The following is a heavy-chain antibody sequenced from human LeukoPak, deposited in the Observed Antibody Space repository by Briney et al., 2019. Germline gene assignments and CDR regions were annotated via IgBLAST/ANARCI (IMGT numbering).Heavy chain of an antibody. Sequence: GTSLRLSCAASGISFSSHGMHWVRQAPGKGLEWVAVIWYDGSNIYYTDSVKGRFTISRENSKNTVYLEMNRLSSEDTALYLCAKEDGSHSQIDYWGQGTLVTVS. CDR1: GISFSSHG. CDR3: AKEDGSHSQIDY. CDR2: IWYDGSNI. V-gene: IGHV3-33*06. D-gene: IGHD4-23*01. J-gene: IGHJ4*02.